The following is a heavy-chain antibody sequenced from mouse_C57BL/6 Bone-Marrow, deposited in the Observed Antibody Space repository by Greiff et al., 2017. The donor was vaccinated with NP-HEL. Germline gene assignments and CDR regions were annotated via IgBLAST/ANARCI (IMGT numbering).Heavy chain of an antibody. D-gene: IGHD1-1*01. CDR1: GYSFTDYN. V-gene: IGHV1-39*01. J-gene: IGHJ1*03. CDR2: INPNYGTT. Sequence: SGPELVKPGASVKISCKASGYSFTDYNMNWVKQSNGKSLEWIGVINPNYGTTSYNQKFKGKATLTVDQSSSTAYMQLNSLTSEDSAVYYCAKEGTTVVDWYFDVWGTGTTVTGSS. CDR3: AKEGTTVVDWYFDV.